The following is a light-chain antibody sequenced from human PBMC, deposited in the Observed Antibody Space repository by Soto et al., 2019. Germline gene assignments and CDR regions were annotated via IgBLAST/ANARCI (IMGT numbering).Light chain of an antibody. CDR2: EVS. J-gene: IGLJ2*01. Sequence: QSALTQPASVSGSPGQSITISCTGTSSDIGVYKYVSWYQQHPGKAPNLMIYEVSNRPSGVSNRFSGSKSGNTASLTISGLQAEDEADYYCSSYTRSSTVVFCGGTKLTVL. CDR1: SSDIGVYKY. V-gene: IGLV2-14*01. CDR3: SSYTRSSTVV.